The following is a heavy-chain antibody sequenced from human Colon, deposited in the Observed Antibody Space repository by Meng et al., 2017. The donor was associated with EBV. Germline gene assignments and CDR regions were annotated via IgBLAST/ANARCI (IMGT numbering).Heavy chain of an antibody. CDR2: ISKMGDGI. D-gene: IGHD6-25*01. CDR3: ARDLGGPRDY. J-gene: IGHJ4*02. V-gene: IGHV3-11*01. Sequence: VGSGGGFVKPGGSLSLSCAASGFNFNDYYMTWIRQTPGKGLEWVAFISKMGDGISYAEYVRGRFTISRDSATHSLYLQMNSLRAEDTAVYYCARDLGGPRDYWGQGTLVTVSS. CDR1: GFNFNDYY.